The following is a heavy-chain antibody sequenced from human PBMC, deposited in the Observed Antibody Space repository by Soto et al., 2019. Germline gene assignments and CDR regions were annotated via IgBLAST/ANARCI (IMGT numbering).Heavy chain of an antibody. Sequence: QVQLVQSGAEVKKPGASVKVSCKASGYTFTSYGISWLRQPPGQGLEWMGWISAYNGNTNYAQKLQGRVTMTTDTSTSTAYMELRSLRSDDTAVYCCAGGWFVEFVYYFDYWGQGPLVTVSS. V-gene: IGHV1-18*01. D-gene: IGHD3-10*01. CDR1: GYTFTSYG. J-gene: IGHJ4*02. CDR3: AGGWFVEFVYYFDY. CDR2: ISAYNGNT.